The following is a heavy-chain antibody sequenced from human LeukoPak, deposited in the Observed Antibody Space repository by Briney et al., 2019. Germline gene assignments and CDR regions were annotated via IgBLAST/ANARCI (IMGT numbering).Heavy chain of an antibody. V-gene: IGHV4-34*01. Sequence: SETLSLTCAVYGGSFSGYYWSWIRQPPGKGLEWIGEINHSGSTNYNPSLKSRVTISVDTSKNQFSLKLSSVTAADTAVYYCARDVGGDYVEYNWFDSWGQGTLVTVSS. CDR1: GGSFSGYY. J-gene: IGHJ5*01. CDR3: ARDVGGDYVEYNWFDS. D-gene: IGHD4-17*01. CDR2: INHSGST.